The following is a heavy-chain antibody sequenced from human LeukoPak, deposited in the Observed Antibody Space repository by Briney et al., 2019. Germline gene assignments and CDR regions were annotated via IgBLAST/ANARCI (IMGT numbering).Heavy chain of an antibody. CDR1: GFTFDEYT. CDR3: AKGSIVAAAPYYYAMDV. V-gene: IGHV3-43*01. Sequence: PGGSLRLSCAASGFTFDEYTMHWVRQAPGNGLEWVSLITWDGGRTAYADSVKGRFTISRDNSGRSLILQMNTLRTEDTALYYCAKGSIVAAAPYYYAMDVWGQGTTVTVSS. CDR2: ITWDGGRT. D-gene: IGHD2-2*01. J-gene: IGHJ6*02.